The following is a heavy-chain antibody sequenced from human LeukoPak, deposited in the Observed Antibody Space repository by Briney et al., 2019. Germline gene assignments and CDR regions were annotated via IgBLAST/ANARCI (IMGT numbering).Heavy chain of an antibody. CDR1: GGSFSGYY. D-gene: IGHD5-18*01. Sequence: SETLSLTCAVYGGSFSGYYWSWIRQHPGKGLEWIGYIYYSGSSGTTYYNPSLKSRITISVDTSKNQFSLKLSSVTAADTAVYFCARTLRGYSYVFDYWGQGTLVTVSS. CDR2: IYYSGSSGTT. V-gene: IGHV4-31*11. CDR3: ARTLRGYSYVFDY. J-gene: IGHJ4*02.